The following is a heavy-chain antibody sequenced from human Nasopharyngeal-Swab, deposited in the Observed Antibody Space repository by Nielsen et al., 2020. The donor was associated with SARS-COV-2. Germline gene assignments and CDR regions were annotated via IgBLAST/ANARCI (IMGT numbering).Heavy chain of an antibody. J-gene: IGHJ6*02. Sequence: GESLKISCAASGFTFSDYYMSWIRQAPGKGLEWVSYISSSGSTIYYADSVKGRFTISRDNAKTSLYLQMNSLRAEDTAVYYCARDRHGDDSRNYYYGMDVWGQGTTVSVSS. CDR3: ARDRHGDDSRNYYYGMDV. CDR2: ISSSGSTI. V-gene: IGHV3-11*01. D-gene: IGHD4-23*01. CDR1: GFTFSDYY.